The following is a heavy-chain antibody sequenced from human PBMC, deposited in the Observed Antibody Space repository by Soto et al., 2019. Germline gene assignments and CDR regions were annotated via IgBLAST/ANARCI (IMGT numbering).Heavy chain of an antibody. CDR2: IYYSGST. CDR1: GGSISSGDYY. J-gene: IGHJ5*02. V-gene: IGHV4-30-4*01. Sequence: SETLSLTCTVSGGSISSGDYYWSWIRQPPGKGLEWIGYIYYSGSTYYNPSLKSRVTISVDTSKNQFSLKLSSVTAADTAVYYCARVTEHINSGYDLETINWFDPWGQGTLVTVSS. D-gene: IGHD5-12*01. CDR3: ARVTEHINSGYDLETINWFDP.